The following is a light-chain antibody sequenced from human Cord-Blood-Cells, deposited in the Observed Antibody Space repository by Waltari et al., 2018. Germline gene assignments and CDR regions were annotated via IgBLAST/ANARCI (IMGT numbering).Light chain of an antibody. CDR2: EGS. J-gene: IGLJ2*01. CDR3: CSYAGSSTLVV. V-gene: IGLV2-23*01. CDR1: SSDVGSYNL. Sequence: QSALTQPASVSGSPGPSITISCTGTSSDVGSYNLVSWYQQHPGKAPKLMIYEGSKRPSGVSKRFSGAKSGNTASLTISGLQAEDEADYYCCSYAGSSTLVVFGGGTKLTVL.